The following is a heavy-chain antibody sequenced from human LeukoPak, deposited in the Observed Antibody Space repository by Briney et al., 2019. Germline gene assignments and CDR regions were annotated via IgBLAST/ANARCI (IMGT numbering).Heavy chain of an antibody. CDR1: GGSISYYF. D-gene: IGHD1-26*01. Sequence: PSETLSLTCTVSGGSISYYFWSWFRQSPGKGLEWIGNAHYSGTNTYNPSLESRLSMTVDTSKNQFSLTLSSATAADTAVYYCVRQKAVSADFEYWGQGTLVTVAS. CDR3: VRQKAVSADFEY. J-gene: IGHJ4*01. V-gene: IGHV4-59*08. CDR2: AHYSGTN.